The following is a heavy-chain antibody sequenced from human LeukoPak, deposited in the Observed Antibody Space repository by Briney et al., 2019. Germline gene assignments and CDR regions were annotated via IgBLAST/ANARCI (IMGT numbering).Heavy chain of an antibody. D-gene: IGHD1-1*01. J-gene: IGHJ1*01. CDR1: QFTFNGSW. CDR2: MYPPGSQK. V-gene: IGHV3-7*01. CDR3: AIWTSGNY. Sequence: PGGSLRLSCADSQFTFNGSWMNWVRQAPGKGLEWVANMYPPGSQKRYVDSVRGRFTISKDNPGASLYLDMHSLRAEDKAIYYCAIWTSGNYWGEGTLLTVSS.